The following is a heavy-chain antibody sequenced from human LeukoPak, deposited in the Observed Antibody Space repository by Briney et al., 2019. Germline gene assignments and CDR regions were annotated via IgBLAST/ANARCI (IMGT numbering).Heavy chain of an antibody. J-gene: IGHJ3*02. CDR2: INHSGST. V-gene: IGHV4-34*01. D-gene: IGHD5-12*01. CDR1: GGCFSGYY. Sequence: SETLSLTCAVYGGCFSGYYWSWIRQPPGKGLEWIGEINHSGSTNYNPSLKSRVTISVDTSKNQFSLKLSSVTAADTAVYYCARVPRGYLRRQNAFDIWGQGTMVTVSS. CDR3: ARVPRGYLRRQNAFDI.